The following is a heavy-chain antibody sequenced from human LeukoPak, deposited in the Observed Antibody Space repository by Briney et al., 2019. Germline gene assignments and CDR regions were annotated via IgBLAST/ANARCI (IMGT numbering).Heavy chain of an antibody. CDR3: ARGDCSSTSCPLDY. V-gene: IGHV4-59*01. CDR1: GVSISSYD. J-gene: IGHJ4*02. D-gene: IGHD2-2*01. Sequence: SETLSLTCAVSGVSISSYDWSWIRQAPGKGLEWVGYIYYSGSTNYKPSLKRRVTISVDTSKNQFSLKLSCVTAADTAVYYCARGDCSSTSCPLDYWGQGTMVTVSS. CDR2: IYYSGST.